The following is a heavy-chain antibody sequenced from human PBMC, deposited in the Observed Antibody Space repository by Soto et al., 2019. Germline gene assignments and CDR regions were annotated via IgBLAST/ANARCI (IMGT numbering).Heavy chain of an antibody. Sequence: GGSLRLSCAASGFTFGSYALSWVRQAPGKGLEWVSAISGSGGSTYYADSVKGRFTISRDNSKNTLYLQMNSLRAEDTAVYYCAKDGTGTYPTLFDYWGQGTLVTVS. J-gene: IGHJ4*02. CDR3: AKDGTGTYPTLFDY. D-gene: IGHD2-8*02. CDR2: ISGSGGST. CDR1: GFTFGSYA. V-gene: IGHV3-23*01.